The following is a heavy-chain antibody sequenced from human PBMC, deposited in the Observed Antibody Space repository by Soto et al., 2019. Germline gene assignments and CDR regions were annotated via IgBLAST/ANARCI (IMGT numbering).Heavy chain of an antibody. CDR3: ARAQWEMPRGVYYYYGMDV. J-gene: IGHJ6*02. V-gene: IGHV1-69*01. Sequence: QVQLVQSGAEVKKPGSSVKVSCKASGGTFSSYAISWVRQAPGQGLEWMGGIIPIFGTANYAQKFQGRVTITADESTSTAYMELSSLRSEDTAVYYCARAQWEMPRGVYYYYGMDVWGQGTTVTVSS. CDR1: GGTFSSYA. CDR2: IIPIFGTA. D-gene: IGHD1-26*01.